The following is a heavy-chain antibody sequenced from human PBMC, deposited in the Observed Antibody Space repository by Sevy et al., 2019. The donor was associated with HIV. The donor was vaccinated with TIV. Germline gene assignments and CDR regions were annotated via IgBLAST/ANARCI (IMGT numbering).Heavy chain of an antibody. CDR2: IYYSGST. CDR1: GGSISSSSYY. V-gene: IGHV4-39*01. D-gene: IGHD1-26*01. CDR3: ARKGGSYSNNWFDP. J-gene: IGHJ5*02. Sequence: SETLSLTCTVSGGSISSSSYYWGWIRQPPGKGLEWIVSIYYSGSTYYSPSLKSRVTISVDTSKNQFSLKLSSVTAADTAVYYCARKGGSYSNNWFDPWGLGTLVTVSS.